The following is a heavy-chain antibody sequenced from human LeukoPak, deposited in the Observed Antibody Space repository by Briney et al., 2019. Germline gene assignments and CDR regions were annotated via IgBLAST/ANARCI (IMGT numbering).Heavy chain of an antibody. D-gene: IGHD1-26*01. CDR3: TRDQRWELPRPYYFDY. V-gene: IGHV3-49*04. CDR1: GFTFGDYA. Sequence: GGSLRLSCTASGFTFGDYAMSWVRQAPGKALEWVGFIRSKAYGGTTEYAASVKGRFTISRDDSKSIAYLQMNSLKTEDTAVYYCTRDQRWELPRPYYFDYWGQGTLVTVSS. J-gene: IGHJ4*02. CDR2: IRSKAYGGTT.